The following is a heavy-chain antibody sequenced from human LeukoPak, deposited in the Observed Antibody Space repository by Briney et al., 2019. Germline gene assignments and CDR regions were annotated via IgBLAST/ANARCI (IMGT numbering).Heavy chain of an antibody. V-gene: IGHV3-33*01. CDR2: IWYDGSNK. D-gene: IGHD3-22*01. CDR1: GFTFSSYG. J-gene: IGHJ4*02. Sequence: GGSLRLSCAASGFTFSSYGMHWVRQAPGKGLEWVAVIWYDGSNKYYADSVKSRFTISRDNSKNTLYLQMNSLRAEDTAVYYCAREGDSSGYIDYWGQGTLVTVSS. CDR3: AREGDSSGYIDY.